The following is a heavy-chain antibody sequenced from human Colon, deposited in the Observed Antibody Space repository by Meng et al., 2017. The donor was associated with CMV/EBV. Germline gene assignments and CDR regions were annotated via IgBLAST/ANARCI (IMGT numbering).Heavy chain of an antibody. CDR1: GYKFNDFG. Sequence: ASVKVSCKASGYKFNDFGITWVRQAPGQGLEWVGWITTYNGNTEYNQKFRDRVTMTTDTSTSTAYLELRSLRSDDTAVYYCAKEGVEIEPFFDFWGQGTLVTVSS. V-gene: IGHV1-18*01. J-gene: IGHJ4*02. CDR2: ITTYNGNT. CDR3: AKEGVEIEPFFDF. D-gene: IGHD1-1*01.